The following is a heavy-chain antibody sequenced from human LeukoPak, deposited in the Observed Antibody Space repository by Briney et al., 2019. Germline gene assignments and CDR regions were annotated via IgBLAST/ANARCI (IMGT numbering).Heavy chain of an antibody. CDR3: AREGYCSSTSCSDFDY. CDR1: GFTFSSYS. D-gene: IGHD2-2*01. J-gene: IGHJ4*02. V-gene: IGHV3-7*01. Sequence: GGSLRLSCAASGFTFSSYSMSWVRQAPGKGLEWVANIKQDGSEKYYVDSVKGRFTISRDNAKNSLYLQMNSLRAEDTAVYYCAREGYCSSTSCSDFDYWGQGTLVTVSS. CDR2: IKQDGSEK.